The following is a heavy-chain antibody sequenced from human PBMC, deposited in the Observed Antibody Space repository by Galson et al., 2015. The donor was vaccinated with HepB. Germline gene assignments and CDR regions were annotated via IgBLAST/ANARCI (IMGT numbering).Heavy chain of an antibody. CDR2: IYNGVNT. J-gene: IGHJ4*02. CDR3: ARGQAGAKILFDS. D-gene: IGHD1-26*01. V-gene: IGHV4-59*02. CDR1: GNSVNSFY. Sequence: ETLSLTCTVSGNSVNSFYWNWIRQPPGKGLEWIGHIYNGVNTDYNPSLRSRVTISVDTSENQFSLKLRSVTAADTAVYYCARGQAGAKILFDSWGQGTLVIVSS.